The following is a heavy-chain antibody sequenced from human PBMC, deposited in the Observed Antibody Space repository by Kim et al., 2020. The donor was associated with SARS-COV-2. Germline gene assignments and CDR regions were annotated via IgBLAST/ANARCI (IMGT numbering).Heavy chain of an antibody. J-gene: IGHJ3*02. CDR3: ARKSDAFDI. V-gene: IGHV3-33*01. CDR2: IWYDGRNK. Sequence: RHAAGKGLEWWAVIWYDGRNKYYADSVKGRFTISRDNSKNTLYLQMNSLRAEGTAVYYCARKSDAFDIWGQGTMVTVSS.